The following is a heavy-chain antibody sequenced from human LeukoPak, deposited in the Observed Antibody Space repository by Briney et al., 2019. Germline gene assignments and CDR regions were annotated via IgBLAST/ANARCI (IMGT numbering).Heavy chain of an antibody. CDR3: ARGKTSQNIVTRKTYNWFDP. Sequence: GGSLRLSCAASEFTFNSYNMNWVRQAPGKGLEWVSSISSSSNYIYYADSVKGRFTISRDNAKNALYLQMKSLRAEDTAVYYCARGKTSQNIVTRKTYNWFDPWGQGTLSSSPQ. CDR2: ISSSSNYI. J-gene: IGHJ5*02. CDR1: EFTFNSYN. D-gene: IGHD2/OR15-2a*01. V-gene: IGHV3-21*01.